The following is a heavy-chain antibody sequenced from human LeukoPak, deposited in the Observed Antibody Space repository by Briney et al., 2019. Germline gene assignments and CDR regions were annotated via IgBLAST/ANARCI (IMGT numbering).Heavy chain of an antibody. CDR1: GGSFSGYY. J-gene: IGHJ5*02. CDR3: ARKRAKFTINIVVVPAAELNWFDP. V-gene: IGHV4-34*01. Sequence: SETLSLTCAVYGGSFSGYYWSWIRQPPGKGLEWIGEINHSGSTNYNPSLKSRVTISVDTSKNQFSLKLSSVTAADTAVYYCARKRAKFTINIVVVPAAELNWFDPWGQGTLATVSS. CDR2: INHSGST. D-gene: IGHD2-2*01.